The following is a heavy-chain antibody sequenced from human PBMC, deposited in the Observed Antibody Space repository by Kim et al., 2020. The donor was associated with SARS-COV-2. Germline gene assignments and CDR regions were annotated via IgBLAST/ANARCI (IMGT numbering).Heavy chain of an antibody. Sequence: GGSLRLSCAGSGFTFSDYYMTWIRQAPGKGLDWVSYISRSSNYKNYADSVKGRFTISRDNAKNSLYLQMNSLRVEDTAVYYCARGGSSSSSFDYWGQGT. CDR1: GFTFSDYY. D-gene: IGHD6-6*01. J-gene: IGHJ4*02. CDR2: ISRSSNYK. V-gene: IGHV3-11*06. CDR3: ARGGSSSSSFDY.